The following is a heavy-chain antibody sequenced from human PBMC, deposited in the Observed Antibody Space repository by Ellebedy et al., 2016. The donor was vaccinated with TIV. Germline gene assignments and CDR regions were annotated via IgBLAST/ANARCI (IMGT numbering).Heavy chain of an antibody. CDR1: GFTFSTYA. V-gene: IGHV3-30*04. CDR3: AKDWGRYYGSGTYFDY. Sequence: GESLKISCAVSGFTFSTYAIPWVRQAPGKGLEWVASISHDGSYKYYADSVKGRFTISRDNSTNTLYLQMNSLRAEDTAVYYCAKDWGRYYGSGTYFDYWGQGTLVTVSS. D-gene: IGHD3-10*01. J-gene: IGHJ4*02. CDR2: ISHDGSYK.